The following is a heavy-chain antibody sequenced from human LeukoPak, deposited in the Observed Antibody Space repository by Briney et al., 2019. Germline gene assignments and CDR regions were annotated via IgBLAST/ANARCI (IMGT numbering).Heavy chain of an antibody. CDR2: ISGAGDIA. CDR3: AKVKSSLTLIGA. J-gene: IGHJ5*02. V-gene: IGHV3-23*01. D-gene: IGHD2-8*01. CDR1: AFTFSDYS. Sequence: GGSLRLSCAASAFTFSDYSMNWVRQAPGKGLEWVSSISGAGDIAHYAESVKGRFTISRDNSGNTLYVQMDSLRAEDTAVYYCAKVKSSLTLIGAWGQGTLVTVSS.